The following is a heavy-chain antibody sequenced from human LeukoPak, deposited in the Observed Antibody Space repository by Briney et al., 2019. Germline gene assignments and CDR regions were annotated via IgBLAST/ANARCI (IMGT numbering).Heavy chain of an antibody. CDR2: MNPNSGNT. CDR1: GYTFASYD. Sequence: GASVKVSCKASGYTFASYDINWVRQATGQGLEWMGWMNPNSGNTGYAQKFQGRVTMTRNTSISTAYMELSSLRSEDTAVYYCARGGYIRSWYPNYYDYDIWGQGKMVTVSS. CDR3: ARGGYIRSWYPNYYDYDI. J-gene: IGHJ3*02. D-gene: IGHD6-13*01. V-gene: IGHV1-8*01.